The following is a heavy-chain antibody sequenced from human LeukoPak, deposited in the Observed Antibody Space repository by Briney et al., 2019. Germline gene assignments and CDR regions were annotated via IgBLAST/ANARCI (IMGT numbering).Heavy chain of an antibody. J-gene: IGHJ3*02. Sequence: PSETLPLTCTVSGGSISSYYWNWIRQPAGKGLEWIGRVYTSGNTNYNPSLKSRVTMSVDTSKNQFSLMLSSVTAADTAVYYCARDSGYDSNQNAFDIWGQGTMVTVSS. V-gene: IGHV4-4*07. D-gene: IGHD5-12*01. CDR1: GGSISSYY. CDR3: ARDSGYDSNQNAFDI. CDR2: VYTSGNT.